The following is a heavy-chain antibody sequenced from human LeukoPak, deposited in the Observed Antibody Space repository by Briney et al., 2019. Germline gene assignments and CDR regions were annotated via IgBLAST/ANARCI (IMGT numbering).Heavy chain of an antibody. D-gene: IGHD3-22*01. Sequence: SVKVSCKASGGTLSSYAISWVRQAPGQGLEWMGGIIPIFGTADYAKKFQGRVTITADESTSTAYMELSSLRSVDTAVYYCARDGGYAYDSSGYYLGWGQGTLVTVSS. J-gene: IGHJ4*02. V-gene: IGHV1-69*01. CDR2: IIPIFGTA. CDR1: GGTLSSYA. CDR3: ARDGGYAYDSSGYYLG.